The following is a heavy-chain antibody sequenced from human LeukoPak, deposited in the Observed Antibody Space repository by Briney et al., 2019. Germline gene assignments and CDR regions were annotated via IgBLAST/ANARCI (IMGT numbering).Heavy chain of an antibody. V-gene: IGHV5-51*01. Sequence: GVWLQSSSQGSGYGFTSYWIGWVRPMPGKGREWMGIVYPGDSDTRYSPSFQGQVTISADKSISTAYLQWSSLKASDTAMYYCARHQGGNYDSSGYPDAFDIWGQGTMVTVSS. CDR2: VYPGDSDT. J-gene: IGHJ3*02. CDR3: ARHQGGNYDSSGYPDAFDI. D-gene: IGHD3-22*01. CDR1: GYGFTSYW.